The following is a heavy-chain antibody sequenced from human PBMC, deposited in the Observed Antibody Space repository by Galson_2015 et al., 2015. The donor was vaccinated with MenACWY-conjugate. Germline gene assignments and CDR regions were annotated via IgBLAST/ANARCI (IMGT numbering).Heavy chain of an antibody. V-gene: IGHV3-33*01. CDR1: GFTFSRYA. CDR3: FALNSGTDY. CDR2: IWYDGSQT. J-gene: IGHJ4*02. Sequence: SLRLSCAASGFTFSRYAMHWVRQAPGKGLEWVAVIWYDGSQTYYADSVRGRFTISRDNSKNTAYLQINSLRAEDTAIYYCFALNSGTDYWGQGTLVTVSS. D-gene: IGHD1-26*01.